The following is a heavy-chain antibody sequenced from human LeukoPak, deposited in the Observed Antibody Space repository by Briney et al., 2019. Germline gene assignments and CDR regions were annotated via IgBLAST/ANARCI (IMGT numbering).Heavy chain of an antibody. Sequence: GGSLRLSCAASGFIFSDYYMTWIRQVPGKGLEWVSYISSSGSTIYYADSVKGRFTISRDNAKNSLYLQMNSLRAEDTAVYYCARDNENYYGMDVWGKGTTVTVSS. CDR2: ISSSGSTI. V-gene: IGHV3-11*04. CDR3: ARDNENYYGMDV. CDR1: GFIFSDYY. D-gene: IGHD1-1*01. J-gene: IGHJ6*04.